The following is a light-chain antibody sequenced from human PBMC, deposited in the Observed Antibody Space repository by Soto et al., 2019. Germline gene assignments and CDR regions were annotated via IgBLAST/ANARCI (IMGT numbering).Light chain of an antibody. CDR2: GSS. Sequence: EIVFTQFPGTLSLSPGERATLSCRGSQSIRSNYGAWYQQKPGQGPRLLIYGSSSRATGIPDRISGSGSGTDFTLIISRXEPEDFGMYYCQQYGSSPRTFGQGTKVDIK. CDR3: QQYGSSPRT. V-gene: IGKV3-20*01. J-gene: IGKJ1*01. CDR1: QSIRSNY.